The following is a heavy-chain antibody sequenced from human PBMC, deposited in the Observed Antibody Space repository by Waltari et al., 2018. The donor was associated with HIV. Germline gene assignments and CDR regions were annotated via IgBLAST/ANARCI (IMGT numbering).Heavy chain of an antibody. Sequence: QEELVQSGAEVKKPGASVRVSCKTSQFIFHSYVIHWVRQAPGQALEWMGWTNPRHDGPRYSPFCEDRVTITMDPSINAVYMDFSSLTPKDTAVYYCARGPLGGWFATWGQGTLVTVS. J-gene: IGHJ5*02. D-gene: IGHD2-15*01. CDR3: ARGPLGGWFAT. CDR1: QFIFHSYV. V-gene: IGHV1-8*01. CDR2: TNPRHDGP.